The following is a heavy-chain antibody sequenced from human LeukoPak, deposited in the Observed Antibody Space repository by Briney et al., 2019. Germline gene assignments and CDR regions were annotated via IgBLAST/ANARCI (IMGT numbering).Heavy chain of an antibody. CDR3: ARGRNYYDSSRYYYEGDAFDI. Sequence: ASVKVSCKASGYIFTSYYMHWVRQAPGQGLEWMGWINPNSGGTNYAQKFQGRVTMTRDTSTSTVYMELSSLRSEDTAVYYCARGRNYYDSSRYYYEGDAFDIWGQGTMVTVSS. D-gene: IGHD3-22*01. CDR1: GYIFTSYY. J-gene: IGHJ3*02. V-gene: IGHV1-2*02. CDR2: INPNSGGT.